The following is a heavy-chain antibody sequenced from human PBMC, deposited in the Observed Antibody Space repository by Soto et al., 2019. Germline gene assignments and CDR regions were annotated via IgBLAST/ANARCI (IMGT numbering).Heavy chain of an antibody. CDR1: DYTFTSYG. CDR3: AIAEDYGDYGGDY. J-gene: IGHJ4*02. D-gene: IGHD4-17*01. Sequence: ASVKVSCKASDYTFTSYGISWMRQAPGQGLEWMGWISAYNGNTNYAQKLQGRVTMTTDTSTSTAYMELRSLRSDDTAVYYCAIAEDYGDYGGDYWGQGTLVTVSS. V-gene: IGHV1-18*01. CDR2: ISAYNGNT.